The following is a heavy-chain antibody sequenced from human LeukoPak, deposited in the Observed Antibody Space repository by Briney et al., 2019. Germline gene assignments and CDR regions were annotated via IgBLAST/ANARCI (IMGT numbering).Heavy chain of an antibody. J-gene: IGHJ6*02. V-gene: IGHV1-18*01. CDR2: ISAYNGNT. D-gene: IGHD2-15*01. CDR3: ARDSLYCSGGSCYFRYYYGMDV. Sequence: ASVKVSCKASGYTFTSYGISWVRQAPGQGLEWMGWISAYNGNTNYAQKLQGRVTMTTDTSTSTAYMELRSLRSHDTAVYYCARDSLYCSGGSCYFRYYYGMDVWGQGTTVTVSS. CDR1: GYTFTSYG.